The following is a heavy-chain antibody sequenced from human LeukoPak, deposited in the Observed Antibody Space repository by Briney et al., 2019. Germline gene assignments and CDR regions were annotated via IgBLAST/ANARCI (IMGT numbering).Heavy chain of an antibody. D-gene: IGHD3-10*01. Sequence: PGGSLRLSCAVSGFTVSSNYMNWVRQAPGKGLEWVSGISGSGGSTYYADSVKGRFTISRDNSKNRLYLQMNSLRAEDTAVYYCAKRPRGNYLDPFDYWGQGTLVTVSS. CDR3: AKRPRGNYLDPFDY. J-gene: IGHJ4*02. CDR2: ISGSGGST. CDR1: GFTVSSNY. V-gene: IGHV3-23*01.